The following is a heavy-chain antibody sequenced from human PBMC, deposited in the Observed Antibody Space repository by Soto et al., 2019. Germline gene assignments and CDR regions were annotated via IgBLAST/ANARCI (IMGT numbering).Heavy chain of an antibody. CDR3: ASDHSSSWRVDY. V-gene: IGHV1-8*01. Sequence: QVQLVQSGAEVKKPGASVKVSCKDSGYTFPSYDINWVRQATGQGLEWMGWMNTNSGNTCYAQKFQGRVTMIRNTSISTAYMELSSLRSEDTAVYYCASDHSSSWRVDYWGQGTLVTVSS. J-gene: IGHJ4*02. D-gene: IGHD6-13*01. CDR1: GYTFPSYD. CDR2: MNTNSGNT.